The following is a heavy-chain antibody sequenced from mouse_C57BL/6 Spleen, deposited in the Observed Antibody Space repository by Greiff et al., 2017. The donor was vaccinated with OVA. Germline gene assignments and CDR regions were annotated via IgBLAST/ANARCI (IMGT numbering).Heavy chain of an antibody. CDR1: GYTFTSYW. CDR3: ARFITTVVADYFDY. CDR2: IDPSDSYT. D-gene: IGHD1-1*01. Sequence: QVQLQQPGAELVMPGASVKLSCKASGYTFTSYWMHWVKQRPGQGLEWIGEIDPSDSYTNYNEKFKGKATFTADTSSNTAYMQLSSLTTEDSAIYYCARFITTVVADYFDYWGQGTTLTVSS. J-gene: IGHJ2*01. V-gene: IGHV1-69*01.